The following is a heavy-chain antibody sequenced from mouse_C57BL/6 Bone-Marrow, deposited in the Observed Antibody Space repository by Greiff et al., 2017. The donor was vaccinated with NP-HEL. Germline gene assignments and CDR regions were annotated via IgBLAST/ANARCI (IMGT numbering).Heavy chain of an antibody. CDR1: GFTFSSYG. Sequence: EVKLVESGGDLVKPGGSLKLSCAASGFTFSSYGMSWVRQTPDKRLEWVATISSGGSYTYYPDSVKGRFTISRDNAKNTLYLQMSSLKSEDTAMYYCARHYYGPQAWFAYWGQGTLVTVSA. D-gene: IGHD1-1*01. J-gene: IGHJ3*01. V-gene: IGHV5-6*01. CDR2: ISSGGSYT. CDR3: ARHYYGPQAWFAY.